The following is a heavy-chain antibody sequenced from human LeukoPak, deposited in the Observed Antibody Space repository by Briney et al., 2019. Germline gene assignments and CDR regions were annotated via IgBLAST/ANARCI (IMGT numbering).Heavy chain of an antibody. CDR1: GGSISSHY. D-gene: IGHD3-10*01. CDR3: ARGSVWFGKFDY. CDR2: IYYSGST. Sequence: SETLPLTCTVSGGSISSHYWSWIRQPPGNGLEWIGYIYYSGSTNYNPSLKSRVTISVDTSKNQFSLKLSSVTAAGTAVYYCARGSVWFGKFDYWGQGTLVTVSS. J-gene: IGHJ4*02. V-gene: IGHV4-59*11.